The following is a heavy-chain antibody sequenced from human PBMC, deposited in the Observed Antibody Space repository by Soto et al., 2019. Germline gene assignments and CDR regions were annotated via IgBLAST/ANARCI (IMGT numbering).Heavy chain of an antibody. CDR3: ARALGGYDHQWGYYFDY. CDR1: GGSISSGDYY. CDR2: INYSGST. V-gene: IGHV4-30-4*01. D-gene: IGHD5-12*01. Sequence: PSETLSLTCTVSGGSISSGDYYWSWIRQPTGMDLVWIGYINYSGSTYSNPTLKRRVTISVDTYKHQFSLKLSSVTAADTAVYYCARALGGYDHQWGYYFDYWGQGTLVTVSS. J-gene: IGHJ4*02.